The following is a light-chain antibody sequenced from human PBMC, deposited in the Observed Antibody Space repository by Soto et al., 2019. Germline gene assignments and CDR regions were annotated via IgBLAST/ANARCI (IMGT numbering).Light chain of an antibody. Sequence: EIVLTQSPGTLSVSPGDRVTLSCRASQSISTNLAWYQHKPGQAPRLLIHGASTRATGIPARISGSGSGTEFTLTISSLQSEDFAVYYCQQFRNWPWTFGQGTKVEVK. J-gene: IGKJ1*01. V-gene: IGKV3D-15*01. CDR1: QSISTN. CDR2: GAS. CDR3: QQFRNWPWT.